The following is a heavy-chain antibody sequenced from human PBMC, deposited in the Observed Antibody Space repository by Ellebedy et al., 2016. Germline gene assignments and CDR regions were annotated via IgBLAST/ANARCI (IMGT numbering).Heavy chain of an antibody. Sequence: SETLSLTCNVSGGSISSGSYYWGWVRQPPGKGLEWIGSIYYSGSTYYNPSLKSRVPISVDTSKNQFSLKPSSVTAADTAVYYCARLPYYYDSSGYYSTQYYFDYWGQGTLVTVSS. CDR1: GGSISSGSYY. CDR3: ARLPYYYDSSGYYSTQYYFDY. D-gene: IGHD3-22*01. V-gene: IGHV4-39*01. CDR2: IYYSGST. J-gene: IGHJ4*02.